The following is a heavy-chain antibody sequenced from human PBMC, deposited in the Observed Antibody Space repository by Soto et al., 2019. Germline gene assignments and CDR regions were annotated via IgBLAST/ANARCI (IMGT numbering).Heavy chain of an antibody. V-gene: IGHV3-7*05. J-gene: IGHJ4*02. CDR2: IKQDGSEI. D-gene: IGHD2-2*01. CDR3: AKSLSAIPGDS. Sequence: EVQLVESGGGLVQSGGSLRLSCAASGFTFSSYWMSWVRQGPGKGPEWEDNIKQDGSEIYYVDSVKGRFTISRDNAKSSLYLQMTSLRAEDTAVYHCAKSLSAIPGDSWGQGTLVTVSS. CDR1: GFTFSSYW.